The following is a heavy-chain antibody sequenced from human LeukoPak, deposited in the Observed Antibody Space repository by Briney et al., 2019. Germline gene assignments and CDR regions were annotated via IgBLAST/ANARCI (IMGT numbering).Heavy chain of an antibody. D-gene: IGHD6-19*01. CDR1: GYTFTSYA. V-gene: IGHV7-4-1*02. J-gene: IGHJ5*02. Sequence: GASVKVSCKASGYTFTSYAMNWVRQAPGQGLEWMGWINTNTGNPTYAQGFTGRFVFSLDTSVSTAYLQISSLKAEDTAVYYCARDGPSGWYETNWFDPWGQGTLVTVSS. CDR3: ARDGPSGWYETNWFDP. CDR2: INTNTGNP.